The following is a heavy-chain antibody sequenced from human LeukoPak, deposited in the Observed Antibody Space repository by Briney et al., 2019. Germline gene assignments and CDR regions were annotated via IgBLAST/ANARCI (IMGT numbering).Heavy chain of an antibody. CDR3: ARGNYVSAYYYYMDV. CDR2: IWYDGSNK. D-gene: IGHD3-16*01. V-gene: IGHV3-33*01. J-gene: IGHJ6*03. CDR1: GFTFSSYG. Sequence: GSLRLSCAASGFTFSSYGMHWVRQAPGKGLEWVAVIWYDGSNKYYADSVKGRFTISRDNSKSTLYLQMNSLRAEDTAVYYCARGNYVSAYYYYMDVWGKGTTVTVSS.